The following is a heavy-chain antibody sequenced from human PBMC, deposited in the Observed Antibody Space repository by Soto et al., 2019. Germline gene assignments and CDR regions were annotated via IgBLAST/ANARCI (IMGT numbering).Heavy chain of an antibody. CDR3: ESSYWPLGTY. D-gene: IGHD1-26*01. Sequence: PGESLRISCAASGLTFTSYWMHGVRQAPGKGLVWVSRIKSDGSGTRYADSVKGRFTVSTDNAKNTLYLQMNSLRVEDTAVYYVESSYWPLGTYWGQGIPVTVYS. J-gene: IGHJ4*02. CDR2: IKSDGSGT. CDR1: GLTFTSYW. V-gene: IGHV3-74*01.